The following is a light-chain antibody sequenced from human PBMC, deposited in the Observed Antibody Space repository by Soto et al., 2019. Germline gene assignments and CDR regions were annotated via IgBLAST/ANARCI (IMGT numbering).Light chain of an antibody. V-gene: IGKV1-9*01. CDR1: QGIGSY. CDR2: AAS. J-gene: IGKJ4*01. Sequence: DIQLTQSPSFLSASLGDRVTITCRASQGIGSYLAWYQQKPGKAPRLLIYAASTLQSGVPSRFSGSGSDTEFTLTISSLQPEDFATYYCQQLNNYPLTFGGGTK. CDR3: QQLNNYPLT.